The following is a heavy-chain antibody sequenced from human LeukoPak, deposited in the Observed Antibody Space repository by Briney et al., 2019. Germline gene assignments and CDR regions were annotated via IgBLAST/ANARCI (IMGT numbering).Heavy chain of an antibody. CDR3: ARETRVRWTDY. J-gene: IGHJ4*02. CDR2: ISYDGTDK. D-gene: IGHD5-24*01. CDR1: GFTFRNYA. Sequence: GGSLRLSCAPSGFTFRNYAMYWVRQAPGKGLEWVALISYDGTDKYYADSVKGRFTISRDNSRNTLYLQMNSLSAEDTAVYYCARETRVRWTDYWGQGILVTVSS. V-gene: IGHV3-30*04.